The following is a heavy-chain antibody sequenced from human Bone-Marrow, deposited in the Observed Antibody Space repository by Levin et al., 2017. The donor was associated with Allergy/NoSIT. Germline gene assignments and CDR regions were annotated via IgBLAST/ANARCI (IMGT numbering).Heavy chain of an antibody. D-gene: IGHD2-15*01. CDR3: AKNLVNGIAAYEY. V-gene: IGHV3-23*01. CDR2: ISGDGVYI. J-gene: IGHJ4*02. CDR1: GFAFDNYA. Sequence: AGGSLRLSCAASGFAFDNYAMTWVRQAPGKGLQWVSAISGDGVYIYYSDSVRGRFTVSRDNSMITVYLQMNSLRGEDTAVYYCAKNLVNGIAAYEYWGQGTLVTVSS.